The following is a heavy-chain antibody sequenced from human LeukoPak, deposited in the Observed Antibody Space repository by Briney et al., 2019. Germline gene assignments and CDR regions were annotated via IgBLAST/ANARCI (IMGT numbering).Heavy chain of an antibody. CDR3: AKTTGSSGWYGYFDY. J-gene: IGHJ4*02. CDR1: GFTFSSYG. V-gene: IGHV3-30*18. CDR2: ISYDGSNK. D-gene: IGHD6-19*01. Sequence: GGSLRLSCAASGFTFSSYGMHWVRQAPGKGLEWVAVISYDGSNKYYADSVKGRFTISRGNSKNTLYLQMNSLRAEDTAVYYCAKTTGSSGWYGYFDYWGQGTLVTVSS.